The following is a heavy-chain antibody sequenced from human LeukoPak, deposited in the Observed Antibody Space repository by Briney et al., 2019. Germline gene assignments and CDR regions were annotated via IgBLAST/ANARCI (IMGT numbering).Heavy chain of an antibody. CDR3: ARDERYCNGDSHYPDSGY. D-gene: IGHD2-15*01. J-gene: IGHJ4*02. V-gene: IGHV1-2*02. Sequence: PSVKLSCKASGYTFTSYDINWVRHATGQGLEWMGWINPNTGDTKYGQKFQGSVTLTRDTSIRTTYMELSSLRSHDTAVYYCARDERYCNGDSHYPDSGYWGQGTLVTVSS. CDR1: GYTFTSYD. CDR2: INPNTGDT.